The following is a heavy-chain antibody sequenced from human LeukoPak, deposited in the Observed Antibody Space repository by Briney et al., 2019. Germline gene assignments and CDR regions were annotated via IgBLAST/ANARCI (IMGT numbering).Heavy chain of an antibody. D-gene: IGHD6-13*01. CDR1: GVSISSYY. CDR2: IYTSGST. Sequence: SETLSLTCTVSGVSISSYYWSWIRQPAGKGLEWIGRIYTSGSTNYNPSLKSRVTMSVDTSKNQFSLKLSSVTAADTAVYYCARDLWGYSSRSYNWFDPWGQGTLVTVSS. CDR3: ARDLWGYSSRSYNWFDP. J-gene: IGHJ5*02. V-gene: IGHV4-4*07.